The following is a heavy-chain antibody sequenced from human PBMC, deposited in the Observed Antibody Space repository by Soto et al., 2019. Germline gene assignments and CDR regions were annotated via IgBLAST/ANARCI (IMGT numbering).Heavy chain of an antibody. CDR1: GFTFSSYW. CDR2: INSDGSST. D-gene: IGHD3-10*01. CDR3: ARDAIMVRHYYGMDV. V-gene: IGHV3-74*01. Sequence: EVPLVESGGGLVQPGGSLRLSCAASGFTFSSYWMHWVRQAPGKGLVWVSRINSDGSSTSYADSVKGRFTISRDNAKNTMYLQMNSLRAEDTAVYYCARDAIMVRHYYGMDVWGQGTTVTVSS. J-gene: IGHJ6*02.